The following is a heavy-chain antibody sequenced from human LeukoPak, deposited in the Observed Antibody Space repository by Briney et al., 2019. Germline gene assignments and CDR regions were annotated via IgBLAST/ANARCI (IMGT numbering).Heavy chain of an antibody. CDR2: LYYTGTA. CDR1: GGSISSSSYY. V-gene: IGHV4-39*01. CDR3: ARHEWMTADCSGDSYRYNWFDP. Sequence: SETLSLTCTVSGGSISSSSYYWGWIRQPPGKGLEWIGSLYYTGTAYYNPSLKSRVTISVDTSKNQFSLRLSSVTAADTAVYYCARHEWMTADCSGDSYRYNWFDPWGQGTLVIVSS. J-gene: IGHJ5*02. D-gene: IGHD2-15*01.